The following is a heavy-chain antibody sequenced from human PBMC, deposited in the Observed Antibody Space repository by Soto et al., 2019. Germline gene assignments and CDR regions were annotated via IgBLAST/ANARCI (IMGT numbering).Heavy chain of an antibody. CDR3: ARVDRFLEWFLPRYYFEY. CDR2: IYYSGST. Sequence: PSETLSLTCTVSGGSISSYYWSWIRQPPGKGLEWIGYIYYSGSTNYNPSLKSRVTISVDTSKNQFSLKLSSVTAADTAVYYCARVDRFLEWFLPRYYFEYWGQGTLVTVSS. V-gene: IGHV4-59*01. CDR1: GGSISSYY. J-gene: IGHJ4*02. D-gene: IGHD3-3*01.